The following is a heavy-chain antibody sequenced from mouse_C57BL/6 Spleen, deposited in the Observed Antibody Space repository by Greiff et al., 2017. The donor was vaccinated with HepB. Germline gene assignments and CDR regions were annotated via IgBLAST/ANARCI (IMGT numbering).Heavy chain of an antibody. V-gene: IGHV1-82*01. D-gene: IGHD2-1*01. CDR2: IYPGDGDT. CDR3: ARWGAYGNYGYFDV. CDR1: GYAFSSSW. Sequence: QVQLQQSGPELVKPGASVKISCKASGYAFSSSWMNWVKQRPGKGLEWIGRIYPGDGDTNYNGKFKGKATLTADKSSSTAYMQLSSLTSEDSAVYFCARWGAYGNYGYFDVWGTGTTVTVSS. J-gene: IGHJ1*03.